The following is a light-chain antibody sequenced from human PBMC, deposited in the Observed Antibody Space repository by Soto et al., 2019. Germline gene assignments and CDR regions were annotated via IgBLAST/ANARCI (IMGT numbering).Light chain of an antibody. J-gene: IGLJ2*01. CDR2: DVS. CDR3: SSYTSSSTLVV. V-gene: IGLV2-14*01. CDR1: SSDVGGYNY. Sequence: QSALTQPASVSGSPGQSITISCTGTSSDVGGYNYVSWYQQHPGKAPKLMIYDVSNRPSGVSNRFSGSKSGNTASLTISGLHAEDEGDYYCSSYTSSSTLVVFGGGTQLTVL.